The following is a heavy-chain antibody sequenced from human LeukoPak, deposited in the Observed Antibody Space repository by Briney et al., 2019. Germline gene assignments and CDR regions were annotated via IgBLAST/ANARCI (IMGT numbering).Heavy chain of an antibody. V-gene: IGHV3-48*02. Sequence: GGSLRLSCAASGFTFSSYSMNWVRQAPGKGLEWVSYISSSSSTIYYADSVKGRFTISRDNAKNSLYLQMNSLRDEDTAVYYCVKSTPGYCSGGSCSYYCYGMDVWGQGTTVTVSS. CDR1: GFTFSSYS. D-gene: IGHD2-15*01. J-gene: IGHJ6*02. CDR3: VKSTPGYCSGGSCSYYCYGMDV. CDR2: ISSSSSTI.